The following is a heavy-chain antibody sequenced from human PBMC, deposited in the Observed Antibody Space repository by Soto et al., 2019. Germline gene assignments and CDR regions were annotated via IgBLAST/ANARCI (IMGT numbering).Heavy chain of an antibody. CDR2: ISYDGSNK. V-gene: IGHV3-30-3*01. Sequence: QVQLVESGGGVVQPGRSLRLSCAASGFTFSSYAMHWVRQAPGKGLEGVAVISYDGSNKYYEDSVEGRFTISRDNSKNAQYLQMNSLSADDTAVYYRARGSEASGFLYRGYDLGFDYWGQGTLVPVSS. CDR3: ARGSEASGFLYRGYDLGFDY. D-gene: IGHD5-12*01. CDR1: GFTFSSYA. J-gene: IGHJ4*01.